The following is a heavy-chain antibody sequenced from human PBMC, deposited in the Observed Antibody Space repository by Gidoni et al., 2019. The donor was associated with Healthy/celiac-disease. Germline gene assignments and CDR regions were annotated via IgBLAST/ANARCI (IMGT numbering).Heavy chain of an antibody. J-gene: IGHJ4*02. V-gene: IGHV3-23*01. D-gene: IGHD5-18*01. CDR1: GFTFSSYA. Sequence: EVQLLESGGGLVQPGGSLRLSGAASGFTFSSYALSWVRQAPGKGLEWVSAISGSGGSTYSADSVKGRFTISRDNSKNTLYLQMNSLRAEDTAVYYCAKMDGYSYGKGYYFDYWGQGTLVTVSS. CDR2: ISGSGGST. CDR3: AKMDGYSYGKGYYFDY.